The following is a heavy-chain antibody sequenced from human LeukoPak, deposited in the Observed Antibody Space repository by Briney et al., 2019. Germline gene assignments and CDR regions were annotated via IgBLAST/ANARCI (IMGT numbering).Heavy chain of an antibody. D-gene: IGHD3-10*01. CDR3: ARENYGGCDY. J-gene: IGHJ4*02. V-gene: IGHV3-48*03. CDR2: ISSNGSTI. CDR1: GFTFSSYE. Sequence: GGSLRLSCAASGFTFSSYEMNWVRQAPGKGLEWVSYISSNGSTIYYADSVKGQFTISRDNAKNSLYLQMNSLRAEDTAVYYCARENYGGCDYWGQGTLVTVSS.